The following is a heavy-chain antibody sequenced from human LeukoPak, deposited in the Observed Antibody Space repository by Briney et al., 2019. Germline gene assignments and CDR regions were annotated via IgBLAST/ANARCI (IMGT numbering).Heavy chain of an antibody. J-gene: IGHJ4*02. V-gene: IGHV3-9*01. CDR3: AKQSGFSFDY. Sequence: SLRLSCAASGFTFDDYAMHWVRQAPGKGLEWVSGISWNSGSIGYVDSVKGRFTISRDNAKNSLYLQMNSLRAEDTALYYCAKQSGFSFDYWGQGTLVTVSS. CDR1: GFTFDDYA. CDR2: ISWNSGSI. D-gene: IGHD2/OR15-2a*01.